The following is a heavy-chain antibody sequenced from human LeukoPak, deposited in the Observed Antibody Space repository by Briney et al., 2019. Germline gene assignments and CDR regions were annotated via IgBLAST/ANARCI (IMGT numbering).Heavy chain of an antibody. CDR2: ISWNSGSI. CDR1: GFTFGDYG. D-gene: IGHD1-26*01. CDR3: AKDTSGSYYGGWFDP. J-gene: IGHJ5*02. V-gene: IGHV3-9*01. Sequence: GRSLRLSCAVSGFTFGDYGMHWVRQAPGEGLEWVTGISWNSGSIGYADSVKGRFTISRDNAKNSLYLQMNSLRPEDTALYYCAKDTSGSYYGGWFDPWGQGTLVTVSS.